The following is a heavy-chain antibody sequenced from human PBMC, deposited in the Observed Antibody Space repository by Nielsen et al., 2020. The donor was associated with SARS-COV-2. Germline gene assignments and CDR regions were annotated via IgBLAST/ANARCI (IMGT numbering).Heavy chain of an antibody. D-gene: IGHD3-10*01. CDR1: GFTFSRYG. CDR2: IAHDGSIG. CDR3: AAGYESGTSGY. Sequence: GGSLRLSCAASGFTFSRYGMHWVRQAPGKGLEWVAVIAHDGSIGFYADSVKGRFSISRDNSKKTLYVQLDSLRVEDTAVYYCAAGYESGTSGYWGQGTLVTVSS. V-gene: IGHV3-30*03. J-gene: IGHJ4*02.